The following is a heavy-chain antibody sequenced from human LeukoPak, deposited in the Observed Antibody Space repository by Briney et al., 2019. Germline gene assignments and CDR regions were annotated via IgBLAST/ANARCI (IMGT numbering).Heavy chain of an antibody. D-gene: IGHD6-6*01. Sequence: SETLSLTCAVYGGSFSVYYWSWIRQPPGKGLEWIGEINHSGSTNYNPSLKSRVTISVDTSKNQFSLKLSSVTAADTAVYYCARGVIAARFDYWGQGTLVTVSS. CDR3: ARGVIAARFDY. CDR1: GGSFSVYY. J-gene: IGHJ4*02. V-gene: IGHV4-34*01. CDR2: INHSGST.